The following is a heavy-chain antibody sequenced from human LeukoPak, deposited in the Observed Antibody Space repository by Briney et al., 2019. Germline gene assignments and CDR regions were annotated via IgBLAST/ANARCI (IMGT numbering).Heavy chain of an antibody. CDR3: ARRXXXSSGYCYFDY. Sequence: SETLSLTXTVSGGSIXXXXXXXXXQPPGXGXXXXXXXXXXXXXNXXPSLXXXXXXXXXTSKNQFFLKLSSVTAADTAGYYCARRXXXSSGYCYFDYWGQGTLVTVSS. V-gene: IGHV4-59*01. CDR2: XXXXXXX. D-gene: IGHD3-22*01. J-gene: IGHJ4*02. CDR1: GGSIXXXX.